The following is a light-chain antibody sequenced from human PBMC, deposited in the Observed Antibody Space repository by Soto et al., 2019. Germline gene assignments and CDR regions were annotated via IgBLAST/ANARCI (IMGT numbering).Light chain of an antibody. CDR1: QSVLSSSNNRNY. CDR2: WAS. CDR3: QHYYCIPWT. J-gene: IGKJ1*01. V-gene: IGKV4-1*01. Sequence: DIVMTQSPDSLAVSLGERATINCKSSQSVLSSSNNRNYLAWYQQKSGQPPKLLIYWASTRESGVPDRFSSSRSGTDFNLTSSSLQAEDVAAYYYQHYYCIPWTFGQGTRVEIK.